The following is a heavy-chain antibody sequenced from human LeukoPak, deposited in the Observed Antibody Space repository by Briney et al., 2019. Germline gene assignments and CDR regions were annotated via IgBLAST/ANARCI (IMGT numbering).Heavy chain of an antibody. CDR3: ARDAYDTSAYYYFDY. V-gene: IGHV3-48*02. CDR2: ITGTSSTI. Sequence: GGSLRLSCAASGFTFNSCDMNWVRQAPGKGLEWGSYITGTSSTIYYADSVKGRFTISRDNAKNSLYLQMNSLRDEDTAVYYCARDAYDTSAYYYFDYWGQGTLVTVSS. J-gene: IGHJ4*02. D-gene: IGHD3-22*01. CDR1: GFTFNSCD.